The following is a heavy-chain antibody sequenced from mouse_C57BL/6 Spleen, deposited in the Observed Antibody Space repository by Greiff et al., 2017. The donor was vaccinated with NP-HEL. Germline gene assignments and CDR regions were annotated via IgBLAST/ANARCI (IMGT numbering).Heavy chain of an antibody. J-gene: IGHJ1*03. Sequence: EVQLQQSGAELVRPGASVKLSCTASGFNIKDYYMHWVKQRPEQGLEWIGRIDPEDGDTEYAPKFQGKATMTADTSSNTAYLQLSSLTSEDTAVYYCATGGYDGYFDVWGTGTTVTVSS. CDR2: IDPEDGDT. CDR1: GFNIKDYY. D-gene: IGHD2-2*01. CDR3: ATGGYDGYFDV. V-gene: IGHV14-1*01.